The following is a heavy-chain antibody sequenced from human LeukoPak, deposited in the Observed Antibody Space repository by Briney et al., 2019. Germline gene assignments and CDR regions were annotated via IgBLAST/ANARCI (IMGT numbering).Heavy chain of an antibody. J-gene: IGHJ5*02. CDR1: GFTFSDYY. CDR2: ISSSGSTI. CDR3: ARAVGPTYYYDSSGYYSSYNWFDP. D-gene: IGHD3-22*01. V-gene: IGHV3-11*01. Sequence: AGGSLRLSCAASGFTFSDYYMSWIRRAPGKGLEWVSYISSSGSTIYYADSVKGRFTISRDNAKNSLYLQMNSLRAEDTAVYYCARAVGPTYYYDSSGYYSSYNWFDPWGQGTLVTVSS.